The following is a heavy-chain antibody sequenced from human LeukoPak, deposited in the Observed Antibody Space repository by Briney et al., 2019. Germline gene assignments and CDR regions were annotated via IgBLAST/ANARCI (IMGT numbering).Heavy chain of an antibody. J-gene: IGHJ4*02. CDR3: ARDRSWNRPNYFDY. CDR1: GFTFSSYS. V-gene: IGHV3-21*01. Sequence: GGSLRLSCAASGFTFSSYSMNWVRQAPGKGLEWVSSISSSSSYIYYADSVRGRFTISRDNAKNSLYLQMNSLRAEDTAVYYCARDRSWNRPNYFDYWGQGTLVTVSS. CDR2: ISSSSSYI. D-gene: IGHD1-1*01.